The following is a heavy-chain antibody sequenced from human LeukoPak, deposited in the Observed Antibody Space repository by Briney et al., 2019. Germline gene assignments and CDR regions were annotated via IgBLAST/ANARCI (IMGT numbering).Heavy chain of an antibody. V-gene: IGHV3-30-3*01. CDR1: GFTFSSYA. Sequence: GGSLRLSCAASGFTFSSYAMSWVRQAPGKGLEWVAVISYDGSNKYYADSVKGRFTISRDNSKNTLYLQMNSLRAEDTAVYYCARDLDALDSSGYLSHGYWGQGTLVTVSS. CDR2: ISYDGSNK. J-gene: IGHJ4*02. CDR3: ARDLDALDSSGYLSHGY. D-gene: IGHD3-22*01.